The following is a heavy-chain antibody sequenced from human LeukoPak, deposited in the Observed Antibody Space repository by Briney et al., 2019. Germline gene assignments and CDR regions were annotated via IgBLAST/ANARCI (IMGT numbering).Heavy chain of an antibody. Sequence: PGGSLRLSCAASGFTFSSSAMSWVRQVPGKGLEWVSGISASGGSTNYADSVRGRFTISRDNSKNTLYVQMNSLRDEDTALYHCAKDQRWESPHYLDSWGQGTLVTASS. J-gene: IGHJ4*02. D-gene: IGHD1-26*01. V-gene: IGHV3-23*01. CDR2: ISASGGST. CDR3: AKDQRWESPHYLDS. CDR1: GFTFSSSA.